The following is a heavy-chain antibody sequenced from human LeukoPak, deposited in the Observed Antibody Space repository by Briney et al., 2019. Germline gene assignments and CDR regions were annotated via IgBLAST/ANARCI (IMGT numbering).Heavy chain of an antibody. D-gene: IGHD1-7*01. CDR3: ARGPGKTGTRARPFDY. V-gene: IGHV1-69*01. CDR2: IIPIFGTA. Sequence: SVKVSCTASGGTFSSYAISWVRQAPGQGLEWMGGIIPIFGTANYAQKFQGRVTITADESTSTAYMELSSLRSEDTAVYYCARGPGKTGTRARPFDYWGQGTLVTVSS. CDR1: GGTFSSYA. J-gene: IGHJ4*02.